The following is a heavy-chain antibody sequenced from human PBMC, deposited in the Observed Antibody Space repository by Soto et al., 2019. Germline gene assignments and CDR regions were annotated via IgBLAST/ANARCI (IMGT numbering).Heavy chain of an antibody. CDR2: IYTSGST. J-gene: IGHJ5*02. CDR1: GGSISSYN. D-gene: IGHD6-19*01. CDR3: ARSSGFYSRKWFDT. Sequence: XETLSVSWTVSGGSISSYNWSWIRQPAGKGLDWIGRIYTSGSTNYNPSLKSRVTMSVDTSKNQFSLKLSSVTAADTAVYYCARSSGFYSRKWFDTWGQGTLVTVSS. V-gene: IGHV4-4*07.